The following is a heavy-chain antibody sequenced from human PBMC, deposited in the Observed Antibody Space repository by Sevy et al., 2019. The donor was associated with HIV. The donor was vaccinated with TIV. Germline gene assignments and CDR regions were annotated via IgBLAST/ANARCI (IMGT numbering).Heavy chain of an antibody. D-gene: IGHD3-10*01. Sequence: GGSLRLSCAASGFTFSSYGMHWVRQAPGKGLEWVAFIRYDGSNKYYADSVKGQFTISRDNSKNTLYLQMNSLRAEDTAVYYCAVTMVQGADSSYYYYYYGMDVWGQGTTVTVSS. CDR1: GFTFSSYG. CDR2: IRYDGSNK. V-gene: IGHV3-30*02. J-gene: IGHJ6*02. CDR3: AVTMVQGADSSYYYYYYGMDV.